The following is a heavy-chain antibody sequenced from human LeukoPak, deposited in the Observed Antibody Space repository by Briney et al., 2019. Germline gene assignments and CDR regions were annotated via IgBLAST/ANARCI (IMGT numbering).Heavy chain of an antibody. CDR2: IFSHGET. CDR3: ARDPPAVSINTYA. V-gene: IGHV3-66*01. CDR1: GFTVGNNY. Sequence: GGSLRLSCAASGFTVGNNYMNWVRQAPGKGLEWVSLIFSHGETSYADSVKGRFTISRDNSKNTQYLQINGLRVEDTAVYYCARDPPAVSINTYAWGQGTLVTVSS. D-gene: IGHD2-8*01. J-gene: IGHJ4*02.